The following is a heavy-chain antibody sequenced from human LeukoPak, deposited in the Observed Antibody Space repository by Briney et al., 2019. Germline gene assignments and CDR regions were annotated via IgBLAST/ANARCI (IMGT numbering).Heavy chain of an antibody. J-gene: IGHJ5*02. CDR2: TNHSGST. D-gene: IGHD6-19*01. CDR1: GGSFSGYY. V-gene: IGHV4-34*01. CDR3: ARAPYSSGWYHGGNWFDP. Sequence: PSETLSLTCAVYGGSFSGYYWSWIRQPPGKGLEWIGETNHSGSTNYNPSLKSRVTISVDTSKNQFSLKLSSVTAADTAVYYCARAPYSSGWYHGGNWFDPWGQGTLVTVSS.